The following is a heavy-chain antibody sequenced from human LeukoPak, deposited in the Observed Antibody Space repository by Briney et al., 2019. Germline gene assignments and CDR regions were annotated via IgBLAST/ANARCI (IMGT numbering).Heavy chain of an antibody. CDR3: ATGPFVVVVAAFDY. Sequence: ASVKVSCKVSGYTLTELSMHWVRQAPGKGLEWMGGFDPEDGETIYAQKFQGRVTMTEDTSTDTAYMEQSSLRSEDTAVYYCATGPFVVVVAAFDYWGQGTLVTVSS. CDR1: GYTLTELS. J-gene: IGHJ4*02. CDR2: FDPEDGET. D-gene: IGHD2-15*01. V-gene: IGHV1-24*01.